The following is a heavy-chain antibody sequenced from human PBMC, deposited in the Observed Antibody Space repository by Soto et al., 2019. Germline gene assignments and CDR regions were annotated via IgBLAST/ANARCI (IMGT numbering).Heavy chain of an antibody. CDR2: IYYSGSN. J-gene: IGHJ4*02. V-gene: IGHV4-59*01. Sequence: SETLSLTCTVSGGSISSYYWSWIRQPPGKGLEWIGYIYYSGSNNYNPSLKSRVTISVDNSKNQFSLKLSYVAAADTAVYYCARWDSGCYFDSWGQGTLVTVSS. D-gene: IGHD1-26*01. CDR1: GGSISSYY. CDR3: ARWDSGCYFDS.